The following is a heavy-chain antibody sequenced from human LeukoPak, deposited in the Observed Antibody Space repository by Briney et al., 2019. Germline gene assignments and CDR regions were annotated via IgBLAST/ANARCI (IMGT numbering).Heavy chain of an antibody. CDR3: AKDTRGYSGYQLRGGAFDI. D-gene: IGHD5-12*01. J-gene: IGHJ3*02. CDR2: IGWNSGSI. CDR1: GFTFDDYA. Sequence: PGRSLRLSCAASGFTFDDYAMHWVRQAPGKGLEWVSGIGWNSGSIGYADSVKGRFTISRDNAKNSLYLQMNSLRAEDMALYYCAKDTRGYSGYQLRGGAFDIWGQGTMVTVSS. V-gene: IGHV3-9*03.